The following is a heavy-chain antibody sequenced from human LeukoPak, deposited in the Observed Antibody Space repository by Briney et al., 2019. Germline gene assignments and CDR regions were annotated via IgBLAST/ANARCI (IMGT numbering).Heavy chain of an antibody. CDR1: GFTFSSYA. D-gene: IGHD4-23*01. Sequence: GRSLRLSCAASGFTFSSYAMHWVRQAPGKGLEWVAVISYDGSNKYYADSVKGRFTISRDNSKNTLYLQMNSLRAEDTAVYYCARAPPSGGPYFDYWGQGTLVTVSS. V-gene: IGHV3-30*04. CDR3: ARAPPSGGPYFDY. J-gene: IGHJ4*02. CDR2: ISYDGSNK.